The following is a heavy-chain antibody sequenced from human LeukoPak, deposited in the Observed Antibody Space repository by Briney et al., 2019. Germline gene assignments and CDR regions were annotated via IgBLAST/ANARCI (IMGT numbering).Heavy chain of an antibody. CDR3: AKGQVGAIWYFDL. D-gene: IGHD1-26*01. J-gene: IGHJ2*01. CDR1: GFTFSSYA. CDR2: ISGSGDNT. V-gene: IGHV3-23*01. Sequence: GGSLRLSCAASGFTFSSYAMGWVRQPPGKGLEWVSGISGSGDNTYYADSVKGRFTISRDNSKNTLYLQMNSLRAEDTAEYYCAKGQVGAIWYFDLWGRGTVVTVSS.